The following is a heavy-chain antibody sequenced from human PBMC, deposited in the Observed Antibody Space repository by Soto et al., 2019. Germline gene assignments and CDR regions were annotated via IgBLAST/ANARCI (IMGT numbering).Heavy chain of an antibody. J-gene: IGHJ5*02. CDR3: ARTPLRIAAAGTNWFDP. CDR1: GYSFTSYW. D-gene: IGHD6-13*01. V-gene: IGHV5-51*01. CDR2: IYPGDSDT. Sequence: PGESLKISCKGSGYSFTSYWIGWVRQMPGKGLEWMGIIYPGDSDTRYSPSFQGQVTFSADKSISTAYLQWSSLKASDTAMYYCARTPLRIAAAGTNWFDPWGQGTLVTVSS.